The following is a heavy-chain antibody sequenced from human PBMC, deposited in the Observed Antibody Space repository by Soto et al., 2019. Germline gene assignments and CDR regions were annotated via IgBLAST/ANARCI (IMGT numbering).Heavy chain of an antibody. CDR2: IIPIFGTA. D-gene: IGHD6-13*01. V-gene: IGHV1-69*13. J-gene: IGHJ6*02. CDR1: GGTFSSYA. CDR3: GGSSSSGFDYGMDV. Sequence: SVKVSCKASGGTFSSYAISWVRQAPGQGLEWMGGIIPIFGTANYAQKFQGRVTITADESTSTAYMELSSLRSEDTVVYYCGGSSSSGFDYGMDVWGQGTTVTVSS.